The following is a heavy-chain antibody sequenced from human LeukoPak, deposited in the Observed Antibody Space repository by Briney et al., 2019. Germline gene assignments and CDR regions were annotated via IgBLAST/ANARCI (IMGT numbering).Heavy chain of an antibody. J-gene: IGHJ4*02. V-gene: IGHV1-2*02. D-gene: IGHD5-24*01. CDR1: GYTFTGYY. CDR2: INPNSGGT. Sequence: ASVKVSCKASGYTFTGYYMHWVRQAPGPGLEWMGWINPNSGGTNYAQKFQGRVTMTRDTSISTAYMELSRLRSDDTAVYYCARISTVEMATITIFDYWGQGTLVTVSS. CDR3: ARISTVEMATITIFDY.